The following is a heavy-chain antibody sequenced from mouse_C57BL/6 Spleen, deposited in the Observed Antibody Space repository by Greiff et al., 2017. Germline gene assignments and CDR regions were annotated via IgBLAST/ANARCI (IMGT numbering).Heavy chain of an antibody. V-gene: IGHV14-2*01. CDR3: ARSSDYGSRYFDV. Sequence: VQLQQSGAELVKPGASVKLSCTASGFNIKDYYMHWVKQRTEQGLEWIGRIDPEDGETKDAPKFQGKATITADTSSNTAYLQLSSLTSEDTAVYYCARSSDYGSRYFDVWGTGTTVTVSS. CDR1: GFNIKDYY. CDR2: IDPEDGET. J-gene: IGHJ1*03. D-gene: IGHD1-1*01.